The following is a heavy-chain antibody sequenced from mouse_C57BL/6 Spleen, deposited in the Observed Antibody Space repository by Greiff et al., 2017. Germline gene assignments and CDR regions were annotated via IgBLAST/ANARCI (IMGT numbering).Heavy chain of an antibody. CDR3: ARESKGGYAMDY. Sequence: VQLQQPGAELVKPGASVKLSCKASGYTFTSYWMQWVKQRPGQGLEWIGEIDPSDGYTNYSPKFKGKATLTVDTSSSTDYMQLSSLTSEDAAVYYWARESKGGYAMDYWGQGTSVTVSS. J-gene: IGHJ4*01. V-gene: IGHV1-50*01. CDR2: IDPSDGYT. D-gene: IGHD2-5*01. CDR1: GYTFTSYW.